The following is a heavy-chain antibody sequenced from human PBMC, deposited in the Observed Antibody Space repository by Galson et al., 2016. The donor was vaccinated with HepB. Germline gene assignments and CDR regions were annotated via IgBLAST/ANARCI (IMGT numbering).Heavy chain of an antibody. D-gene: IGHD6-13*01. J-gene: IGHJ4*02. CDR1: GFTVGNNY. CDR2: IYSGGNT. Sequence: SLRLSCAASGFTVGNNYMSWVCQAPGKGLEWVSLIYSGGNTLYADSVKGRFSISRDNSKNTLYLQINSLSAEDTAVYYCARNPGASTWVWGQGTLVTVAS. V-gene: IGHV3-66*01. CDR3: ARNPGASTWV.